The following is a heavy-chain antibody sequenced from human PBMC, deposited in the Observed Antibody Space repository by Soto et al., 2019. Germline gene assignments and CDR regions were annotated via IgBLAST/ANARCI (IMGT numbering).Heavy chain of an antibody. CDR2: IYWDGDK. D-gene: IGHD5-12*01. CDR1: GFSLSTSGVG. J-gene: IGHJ4*02. Sequence: QITLKESGPTLVKPTQTLTLTCTFSGFSLSTSGVGVGWIRQPPGKALEWLALIYWDGDKRYSPSLKSRLTNLNDTPRNQVVRIMANIDPVDAAAYYCVQTPKWRRFDYWGQGTLVTVSS. V-gene: IGHV2-5*02. CDR3: VQTPKWRRFDY.